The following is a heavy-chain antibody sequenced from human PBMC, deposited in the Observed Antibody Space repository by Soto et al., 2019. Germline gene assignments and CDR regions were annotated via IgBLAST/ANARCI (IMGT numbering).Heavy chain of an antibody. J-gene: IGHJ4*02. Sequence: QVQLQESGPGLVKPSETLSLTCTVSGGSVSSGSYYWSWIRQPPGKGLEWIGDIYYSVSTNYNPSLKSRVTISVDTSKNQFSLKVSSVTAADTAVYYCASYSSGWYDVIYWGQGTLVTVSS. D-gene: IGHD6-19*01. CDR2: IYYSVST. CDR1: GGSVSSGSYY. V-gene: IGHV4-61*01. CDR3: ASYSSGWYDVIY.